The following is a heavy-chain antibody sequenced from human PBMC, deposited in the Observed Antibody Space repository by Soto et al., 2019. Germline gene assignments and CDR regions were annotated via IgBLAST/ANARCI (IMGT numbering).Heavy chain of an antibody. D-gene: IGHD3-3*01. V-gene: IGHV3-7*01. CDR3: ARDQDDSSDAFDI. CDR1: GITFSNYW. CDR2: IKQYGSEK. J-gene: IGHJ3*02. Sequence: GGSLRLSCAASGITFSNYWMTWVRQAPGKGLEWVANIKQYGSEKYYVDSVKGRFAISRDNAKNSLYLQMNSLRAEDTAVYYCARDQDDSSDAFDIWGQGTLVT.